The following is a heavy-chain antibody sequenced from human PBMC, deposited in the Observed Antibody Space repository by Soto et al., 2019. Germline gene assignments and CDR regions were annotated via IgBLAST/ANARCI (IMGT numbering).Heavy chain of an antibody. CDR2: VSSDGSSK. Sequence: QVQLVESGGGVVQPGRSLRLSCSASGFTFNTFGMHWVRQAPGKGLEWVAVVSSDGSSKYYVDSVKGRFTISRDNSKNTLYLEMNNLRVEDTAVYFCAKDKGRVQNYYHYWGQGTLVTVSS. V-gene: IGHV3-30*18. CDR1: GFTFNTFG. D-gene: IGHD3-10*01. J-gene: IGHJ4*02. CDR3: AKDKGRVQNYYHY.